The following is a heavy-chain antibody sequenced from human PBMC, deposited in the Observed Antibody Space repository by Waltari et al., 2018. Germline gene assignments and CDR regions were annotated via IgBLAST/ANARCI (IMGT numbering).Heavy chain of an antibody. V-gene: IGHV4-38-2*01. CDR1: GYSISSGYS. J-gene: IGHJ3*02. CDR3: ARHPTVTTSGAFDI. D-gene: IGHD4-17*01. CDR2: IYHSGST. Sequence: QVQLQESGPGLVKPSETLSLTCAVSGYSISSGYSWGWIRQPPGKGLEWIGSIYHSGSTYYNPSLKSRVTISVDTSKNQFSLKLSSVTAADTAVYYCARHPTVTTSGAFDIWGQGTMVTVSS.